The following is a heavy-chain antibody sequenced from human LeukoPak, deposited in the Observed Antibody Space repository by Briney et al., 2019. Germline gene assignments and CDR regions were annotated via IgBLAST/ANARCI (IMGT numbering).Heavy chain of an antibody. D-gene: IGHD3-10*01. Sequence: ASVKVSCKASGYTFTGYYIHWVRQAPGQGLEWMAWISAYNGNTDYAQNLRGRVTMTTDTSASTAYMELRSLRSDDTAVYYCARDSVDGSGTYYNDSPDYWGQGTLVTVSS. CDR2: ISAYNGNT. CDR3: ARDSVDGSGTYYNDSPDY. J-gene: IGHJ4*02. V-gene: IGHV1-18*04. CDR1: GYTFTGYY.